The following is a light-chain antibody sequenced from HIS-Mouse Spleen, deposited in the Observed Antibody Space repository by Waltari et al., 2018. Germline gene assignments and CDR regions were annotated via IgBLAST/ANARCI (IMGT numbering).Light chain of an antibody. V-gene: IGLV2-23*01. CDR1: SSDVGSYNL. CDR3: CSYAGSSTLV. CDR2: EGS. J-gene: IGLJ3*02. Sequence: QSALTQPASVSGSPGQSITISFPGTSSDVGSYNLSSWYQQHPGKAPKPMIYEGSKRPSGVSNRFSGSKSGNTASLTISGLQAEDEADYYCCSYAGSSTLVFGGGTKLTVL.